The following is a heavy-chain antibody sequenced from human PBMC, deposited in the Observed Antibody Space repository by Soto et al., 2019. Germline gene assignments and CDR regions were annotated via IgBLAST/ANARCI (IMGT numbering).Heavy chain of an antibody. Sequence: ASVKVSCKASGYTFTSYGISWVRQAPGQGLEWMGWISAYNGNTNYAQKLQGRVTMTTDTSTSTAYIELRSLRSDDTAVYYCARGRGFWSGYSTDDDAFDIWGQGTMVTVSS. D-gene: IGHD3-3*01. V-gene: IGHV1-18*01. CDR1: GYTFTSYG. CDR2: ISAYNGNT. J-gene: IGHJ3*02. CDR3: ARGRGFWSGYSTDDDAFDI.